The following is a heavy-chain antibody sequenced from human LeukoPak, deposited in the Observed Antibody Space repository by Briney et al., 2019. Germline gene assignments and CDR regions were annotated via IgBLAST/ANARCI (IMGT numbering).Heavy chain of an antibody. J-gene: IGHJ5*02. CDR3: ARSYCSSTSCYVQSWFDP. Sequence: SVKVSCKASGGTFSGYAISWVRQAPGQGLEWMGGIIPIFGTANYAQKFQGRVTITTDESTSTAYMELSSLRSEDTAVYYCARSYCSSTSCYVQSWFDPWGQGTLVTVSS. CDR1: GGTFSGYA. CDR2: IIPIFGTA. V-gene: IGHV1-69*05. D-gene: IGHD2-2*01.